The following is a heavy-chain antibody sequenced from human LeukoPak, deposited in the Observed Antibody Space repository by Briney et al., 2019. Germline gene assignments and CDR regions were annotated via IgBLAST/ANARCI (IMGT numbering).Heavy chain of an antibody. Sequence: PSETLSLTCTVSGGSISSSSYYWGWIRQPPGKGLEWIGSIYYSGSTYYNPSLKSRVTISVDTSKNQFSLKLSSVTAADTAVYYCARESIGVATIPTLDYWGQGTLVTVSS. CDR1: GGSISSSSYY. CDR3: ARESIGVATIPTLDY. CDR2: IYYSGST. V-gene: IGHV4-39*07. D-gene: IGHD2-2*02. J-gene: IGHJ4*02.